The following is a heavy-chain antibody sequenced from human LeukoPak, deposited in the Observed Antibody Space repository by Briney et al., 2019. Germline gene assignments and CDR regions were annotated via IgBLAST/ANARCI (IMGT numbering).Heavy chain of an antibody. CDR1: GFTFSSYS. CDR2: ISSSSSYI. Sequence: GGSLRLSCAASGFTFSSYSMNWDRQAPGEGLEWVSSISSSSSYIYYADSVKGRFTISRDNAKNSLYLQMNSLRAEDTAVYYCARDSSFDFDYWGQGTLVTVSS. D-gene: IGHD6-6*01. V-gene: IGHV3-21*01. CDR3: ARDSSFDFDY. J-gene: IGHJ4*02.